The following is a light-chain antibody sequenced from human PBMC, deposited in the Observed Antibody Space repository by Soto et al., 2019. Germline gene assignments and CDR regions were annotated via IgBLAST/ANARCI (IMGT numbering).Light chain of an antibody. CDR2: GAS. Sequence: EILLTQSPGTLSLSPGERATLSCRAGQSVTSTYLAWYQQRPGQAPKLLMYGASTRATGIPDRFSGSGSGTDFTLTISSLEPEDVAVYYCQHYDTSPPGFSFGPGTKVEIK. CDR1: QSVTSTY. CDR3: QHYDTSPPGFS. V-gene: IGKV3-20*01. J-gene: IGKJ3*01.